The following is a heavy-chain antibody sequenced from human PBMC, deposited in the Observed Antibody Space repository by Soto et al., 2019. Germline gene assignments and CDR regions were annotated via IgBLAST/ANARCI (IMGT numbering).Heavy chain of an antibody. CDR1: GYSFTDYH. CDR3: ARGDSTDCSNGVCSFFYNHDMDV. V-gene: IGHV1-2*04. CDR2: INPKSGGT. Sequence: GASVKVSCKASGYSFTDYHIHWVRQAPGEGLEWLGRINPKSGGTSTAQKFQGWVTMTTDTSISTASMELTRLTSDDTAIYYCARGDSTDCSNGVCSFFYNHDMDVWGQGTTVTVSS. J-gene: IGHJ6*02. D-gene: IGHD2-8*01.